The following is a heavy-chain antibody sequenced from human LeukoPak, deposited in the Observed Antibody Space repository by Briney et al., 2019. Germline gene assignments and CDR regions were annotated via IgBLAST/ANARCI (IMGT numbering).Heavy chain of an antibody. D-gene: IGHD3-10*01. CDR1: GFTFSSYW. Sequence: AGGSLRLSCAASGFTFSSYWMHWVRQAPGKGLVWVSRINSDGSSTSYADSVKGRFTIFRDNAKNTLYLQMNSLRAEDTAVYYCAREEALEITMVRGVIYTYYYYYGMDVWGQGTTVTVSS. CDR3: AREEALEITMVRGVIYTYYYYYGMDV. CDR2: INSDGSST. J-gene: IGHJ6*02. V-gene: IGHV3-74*01.